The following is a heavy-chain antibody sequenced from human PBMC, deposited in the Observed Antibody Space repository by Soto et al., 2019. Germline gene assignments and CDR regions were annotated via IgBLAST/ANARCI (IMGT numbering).Heavy chain of an antibody. D-gene: IGHD3-10*01. CDR2: TYYRSKWYN. J-gene: IGHJ3*02. CDR1: GYSVSSNSAA. V-gene: IGHV6-1*01. Sequence: SHTLSLTCAISGYSVSSNSAALNWIRQSPSRGLEWLGRTYYRSKWYNDYAVSVKSRITINPDTSKNQFSLQLNSVTPEDTAVYYCAREALTWVPDAFDIWGQGTMVTVSS. CDR3: AREALTWVPDAFDI.